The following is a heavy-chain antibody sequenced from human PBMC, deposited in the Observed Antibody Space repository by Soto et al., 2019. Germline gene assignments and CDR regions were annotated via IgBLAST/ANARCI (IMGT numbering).Heavy chain of an antibody. V-gene: IGHV4-31*03. CDR3: ARVVSCSSTSCYRGYYGMDV. J-gene: IGHJ6*02. Sequence: PSETLSLTCTVSGGSISSGGYYWSWIRQHPGKGLEWIGYIYYSGSTYYNPSLKSRVTISVDTSKNQFSLKLSSVTAADTAVYYCARVVSCSSTSCYRGYYGMDVWGQGTTVTSP. D-gene: IGHD2-2*02. CDR1: GGSISSGGYY. CDR2: IYYSGST.